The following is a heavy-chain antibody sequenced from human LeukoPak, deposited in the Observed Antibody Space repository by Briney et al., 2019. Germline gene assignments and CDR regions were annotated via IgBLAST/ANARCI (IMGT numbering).Heavy chain of an antibody. D-gene: IGHD3-10*02. J-gene: IGHJ5*02. Sequence: GRSLRLSCAASGFTFDDYAMHWCLQAPGKGLEWGSGTSWNSGSIGYADSVKGRFTISRDNAKNSLYLQMNSLRAEDTALYYCAKDRSHKNMFGDGWFDPWGQGTLVTVSS. V-gene: IGHV3-9*01. CDR2: TSWNSGSI. CDR3: AKDRSHKNMFGDGWFDP. CDR1: GFTFDDYA.